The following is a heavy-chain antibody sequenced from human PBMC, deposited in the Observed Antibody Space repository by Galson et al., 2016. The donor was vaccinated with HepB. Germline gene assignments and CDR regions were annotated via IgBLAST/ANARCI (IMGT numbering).Heavy chain of an antibody. J-gene: IGHJ5*02. Sequence: TLSLTCTVSGGSISSGGDYWSWIRQPRGKGLEWIGYINYSGSTDYNPSLRTRITITMDTSKNHFSLKLNSVTAADTAVYFCARGPDNSNRFDPWGQGTRVTVSS. V-gene: IGHV4-30-4*01. CDR1: GGSISSGGDY. CDR2: INYSGST. D-gene: IGHD1-14*01. CDR3: ARGPDNSNRFDP.